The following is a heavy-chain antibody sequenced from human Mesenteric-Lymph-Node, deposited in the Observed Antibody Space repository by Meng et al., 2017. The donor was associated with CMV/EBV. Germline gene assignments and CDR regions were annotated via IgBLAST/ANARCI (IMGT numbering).Heavy chain of an antibody. CDR2: ISSSSSYI. D-gene: IGHD2-2*01. CDR1: GFTFSSYS. J-gene: IGHJ6*02. CDR3: ARDLGACSSTSCQRELQDAGVHYYYFYAVDV. Sequence: GESLKISCAASGFTFSSYSMNWVRQAPGKGLEWVSSISSSSSYIYYADSVKGRFTISRDNAKNSLYLQMNGLRAEDTAVYYCARDLGACSSTSCQRELQDAGVHYYYFYAVDVWGQGTTVTVSS. V-gene: IGHV3-21*04.